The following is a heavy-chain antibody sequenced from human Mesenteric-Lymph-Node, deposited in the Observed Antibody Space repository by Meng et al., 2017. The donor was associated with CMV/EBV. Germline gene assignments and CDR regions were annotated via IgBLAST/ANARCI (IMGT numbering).Heavy chain of an antibody. CDR1: GYTYNGNF. D-gene: IGHD2-2*01. Sequence: GYTYNGNFRHWVRQAPGQGLEWMGWINPNSGGTNYAQKFQGRVTMTRDTSITTASMELSGLRSDDTAVYYCASTGDWTTAAQSLAYWGQGTLVTVSS. V-gene: IGHV1-2*02. CDR3: ASTGDWTTAAQSLAY. CDR2: INPNSGGT. J-gene: IGHJ4*02.